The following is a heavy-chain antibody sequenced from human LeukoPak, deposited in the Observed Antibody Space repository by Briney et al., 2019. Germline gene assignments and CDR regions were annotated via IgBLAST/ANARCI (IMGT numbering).Heavy chain of an antibody. CDR3: ARGVVGVTTYFDY. Sequence: GGSLRLSCAASGFTFSSYGMRWVRQAPGKGLEWVAFIRYDGSNKYYADSVKGRFTTSRDNSKNTLFLQMNSLRAEDTAVYYCARGVVGVTTYFDYWGQGTLVTVSS. CDR2: IRYDGSNK. D-gene: IGHD1-26*01. CDR1: GFTFSSYG. J-gene: IGHJ4*02. V-gene: IGHV3-30*02.